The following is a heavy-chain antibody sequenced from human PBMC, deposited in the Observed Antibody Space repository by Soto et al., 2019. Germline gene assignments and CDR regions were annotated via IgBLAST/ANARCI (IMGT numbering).Heavy chain of an antibody. D-gene: IGHD3-9*01. Sequence: ASVKVSCKASGYTFTGYYMHWVRQAPGQGLEWMRWINPNSGGTNYAQKFQGWVTMTRDTSISTAYMELSRLRSDDTAVYYCARVKAVYYDILTGPDYYFDYWGQGTLVTVSS. CDR3: ARVKAVYYDILTGPDYYFDY. V-gene: IGHV1-2*04. CDR1: GYTFTGYY. CDR2: INPNSGGT. J-gene: IGHJ4*02.